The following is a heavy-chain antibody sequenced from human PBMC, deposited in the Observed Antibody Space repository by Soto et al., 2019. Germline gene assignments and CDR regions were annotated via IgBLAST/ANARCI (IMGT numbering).Heavy chain of an antibody. CDR3: ASNLGSYAGMDYYYGMDV. V-gene: IGHV1-18*01. Sequence: GASVKVSCKASGYTFTSYGISWVRQAPGQGLEWMGWISAYNGNTNYAQKLQGRVTMTTDTSTSTAYMELRSLRSDDTAVYYCASNLGSYAGMDYYYGMDVWGQGTTVTVSS. CDR1: GYTFTSYG. CDR2: ISAYNGNT. J-gene: IGHJ6*02. D-gene: IGHD1-26*01.